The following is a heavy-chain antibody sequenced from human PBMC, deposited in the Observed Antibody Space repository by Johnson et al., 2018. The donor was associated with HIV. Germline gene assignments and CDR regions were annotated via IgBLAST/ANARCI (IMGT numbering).Heavy chain of an antibody. CDR1: GFTFNNYD. CDR3: ARDQGELRRTHAFDI. CDR2: IRYDGSYK. D-gene: IGHD1-14*01. Sequence: QVQLVESGGGVVQPGGSLRLSCAASGFTFNNYDMHWVRQAPGKGLEWVAFIRYDGSYKYYADSVKGRFTISRDNSKNTLYLQMNSLRHEDTAVYYCARDQGELRRTHAFDIWGQGTMVTVSS. V-gene: IGHV3-30*02. J-gene: IGHJ3*02.